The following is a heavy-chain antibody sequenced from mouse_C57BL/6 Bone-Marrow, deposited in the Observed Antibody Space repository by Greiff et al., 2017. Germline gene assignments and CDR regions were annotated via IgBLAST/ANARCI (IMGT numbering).Heavy chain of an antibody. CDR3: ARSLWRGFAY. D-gene: IGHD1-1*01. CDR1: GYTFTSYW. J-gene: IGHJ3*01. Sequence: QVQLKQPGAELVRPGSSVKLSCKASGYTFTSYWMDWVKQRPGQGLEWIGNIYPSDSETHYNQKFKDKATLTVDKSSSTAYMQLSSLTSEDSAVYYCARSLWRGFAYWGQGTLVTVSA. V-gene: IGHV1-61*01. CDR2: IYPSDSET.